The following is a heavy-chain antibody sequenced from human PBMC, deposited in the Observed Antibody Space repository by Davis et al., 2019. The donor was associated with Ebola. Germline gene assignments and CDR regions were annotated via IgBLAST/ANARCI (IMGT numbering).Heavy chain of an antibody. Sequence: GESLKISCAAFRLSVTNTWMSWVRQAPGKGLEWVSSISSSSSYIYYADSVKGRFTISRDNGKDSLYLHMDSLRAEDTGLYYCAKSGGDCYSRGDCYFQSWGQGTLLIVSA. CDR2: ISSSSSYI. D-gene: IGHD2-21*02. CDR1: RLSVTNTW. J-gene: IGHJ1*01. CDR3: AKSGGDCYSRGDCYFQS. V-gene: IGHV3-21*01.